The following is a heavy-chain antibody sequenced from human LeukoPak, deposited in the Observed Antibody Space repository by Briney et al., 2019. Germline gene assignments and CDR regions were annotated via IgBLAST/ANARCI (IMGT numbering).Heavy chain of an antibody. Sequence: PSQTLSLTCAVSGGSISSGGYSWSWLRQPPGTGLEWIGYIYHSGSTYYNPSLKSRVTISVDRSKNQFSLKLSSVTAADTAVYYCARGYDYVWDWGQGTLVTVSS. D-gene: IGHD3-16*01. V-gene: IGHV4-30-2*01. CDR3: ARGYDYVWD. J-gene: IGHJ4*02. CDR1: GGSISSGGYS. CDR2: IYHSGST.